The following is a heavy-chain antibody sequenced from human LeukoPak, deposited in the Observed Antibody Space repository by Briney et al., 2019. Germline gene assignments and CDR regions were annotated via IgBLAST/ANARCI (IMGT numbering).Heavy chain of an antibody. J-gene: IGHJ4*02. D-gene: IGHD6-19*01. CDR3: ARATPAVARTDYYFDY. CDR1: GGSISSYY. CDR2: IYTSGST. V-gene: IGHV4-4*07. Sequence: SETLSLTCTVSGGSISSYYWSWIRQPAGKGLEWIGRIYTSGSTNYNPSLKSRVTISVDTSKNQFSLKLSSVTAAGTAVYYCARATPAVARTDYYFDYWGQGTLVTVSS.